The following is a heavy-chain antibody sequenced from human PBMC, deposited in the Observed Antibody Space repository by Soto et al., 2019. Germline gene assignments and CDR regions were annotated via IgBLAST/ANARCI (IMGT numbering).Heavy chain of an antibody. CDR2: MNPNSDNT. D-gene: IGHD2-2*01. V-gene: IGHV1-8*01. Sequence: QVQLVQSGAEVKKPGASVKVSCKASGYTFTSYDINWVRQATGQGLEWMGWMNPNSDNTGYAQKFQGRVTITTNTSTSTAYMELSSLRSEDTAVYYCARGVQPAALYNWFDPWGQGTLVTVSS. CDR1: GYTFTSYD. CDR3: ARGVQPAALYNWFDP. J-gene: IGHJ5*02.